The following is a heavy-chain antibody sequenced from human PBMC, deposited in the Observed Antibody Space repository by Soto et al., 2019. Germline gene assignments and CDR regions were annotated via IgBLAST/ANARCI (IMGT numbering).Heavy chain of an antibody. Sequence: QVQLQESGPGLVKPSGTLSLTCSVSGASISSTSSGDWWSWVRQPPGKGLEWIGEIHHSANTNYNPALKGRVTMSVDKYKTQFSLRLSSVTAADTAVYYCAKMVGATLVDYWGQGTLVTVSS. CDR1: GASISSTSSGDW. D-gene: IGHD1-26*01. V-gene: IGHV4-4*02. CDR2: IHHSANT. J-gene: IGHJ4*02. CDR3: AKMVGATLVDY.